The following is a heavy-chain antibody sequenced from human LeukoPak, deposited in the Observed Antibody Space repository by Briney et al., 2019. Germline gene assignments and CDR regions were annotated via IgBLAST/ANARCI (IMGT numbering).Heavy chain of an antibody. J-gene: IGHJ3*02. V-gene: IGHV3-20*01. CDR1: GFTFDDYG. Sequence: PGGSLRLSCAASGFTFDDYGMSWVRQAPGKGLEWVSGTNWNGGSTGYGDSVKDRFTISRDNVKNTLYLQMSSLRAEDTAFYHCARDRAVRGVGDAFDIWGQGTMVTVSS. D-gene: IGHD3-10*01. CDR3: ARDRAVRGVGDAFDI. CDR2: TNWNGGST.